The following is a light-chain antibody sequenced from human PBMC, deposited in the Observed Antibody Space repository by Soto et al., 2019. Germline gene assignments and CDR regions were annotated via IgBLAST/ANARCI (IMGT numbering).Light chain of an antibody. CDR2: DAS. Sequence: EIVLTQSPATLSLSPGERATLSCRASQGVSSYLAWYQQKPGQAPRLLIYDASTRATGIPARFSGSGSGTEFTLTISSLQSEDFAVYYCQQYNNWPPITFGQGTRLEIK. V-gene: IGKV3-15*01. J-gene: IGKJ5*01. CDR1: QGVSSY. CDR3: QQYNNWPPIT.